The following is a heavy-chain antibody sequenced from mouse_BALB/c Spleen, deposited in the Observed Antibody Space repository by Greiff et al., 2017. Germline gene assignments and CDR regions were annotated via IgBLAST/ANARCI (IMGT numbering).Heavy chain of an antibody. J-gene: IGHJ4*01. CDR1: GYTFTSYY. CDR2: INPSNGGT. D-gene: IGHD1-1*01. CDR3: TREGYGAMDY. V-gene: IGHV1S81*02. Sequence: VQLQQSGAELVKPGASVKLSCKASGYTFTSYYMYWVKQRPGQGLEWIGEINPSNGGTNFNEKFKSKATLTVDKSSSTAYMQLSSLTSEDSAVYYCTREGYGAMDYWGQGTSVTVSS.